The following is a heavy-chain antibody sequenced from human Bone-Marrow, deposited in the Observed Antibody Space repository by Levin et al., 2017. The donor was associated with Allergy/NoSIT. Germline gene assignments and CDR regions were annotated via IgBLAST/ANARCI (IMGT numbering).Heavy chain of an antibody. D-gene: IGHD6-13*01. Sequence: GGSLRLSCAASGFTFSSYSMNWVRQAPGKGLEWVSYISSSSSTIYYADSVKGRFTISRDNAKNSLYLQMNSLRAEDTAVYYCARGGIAAPTYYYYGMDVWGQGTTVTVSS. J-gene: IGHJ6*02. CDR2: ISSSSSTI. CDR3: ARGGIAAPTYYYYGMDV. V-gene: IGHV3-48*01. CDR1: GFTFSSYS.